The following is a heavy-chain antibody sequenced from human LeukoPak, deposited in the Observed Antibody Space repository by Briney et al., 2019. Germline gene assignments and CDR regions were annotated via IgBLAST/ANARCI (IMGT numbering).Heavy chain of an antibody. Sequence: SETLSLTCAVYGGSFRGHYWIWIRQSPGKGLEWIEEINHGGSTNYNPSLKSRVTISIDTSKNQFSLKLNSVTAADTAVYYCARGGGTFGGHGVVAYWGQGPLVTVSS. CDR2: INHGGST. V-gene: IGHV4-34*01. J-gene: IGHJ4*02. D-gene: IGHD3-16*01. CDR1: GGSFRGHY. CDR3: ARGGGTFGGHGVVAY.